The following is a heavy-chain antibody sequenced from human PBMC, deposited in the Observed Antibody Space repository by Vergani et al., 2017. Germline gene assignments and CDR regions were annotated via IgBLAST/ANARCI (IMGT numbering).Heavy chain of an antibody. D-gene: IGHD2-2*01. CDR2: ISSSSSYI. CDR3: AKDTSYYYYYMDV. Sequence: EVQLVESGGGLVKPGGSLRLSCAASGFTFSSYSMNWVRQAPGKGLEWVSSISSSSSYIYYADSVKGRFTISRDNSKNTLYLQMNSLRAEDTAVFYCAKDTSYYYYYMDVWGKGTTVTVSS. CDR1: GFTFSSYS. J-gene: IGHJ6*03. V-gene: IGHV3-21*01.